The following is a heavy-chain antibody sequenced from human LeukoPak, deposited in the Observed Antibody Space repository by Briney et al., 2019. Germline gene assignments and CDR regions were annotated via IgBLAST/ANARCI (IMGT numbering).Heavy chain of an antibody. CDR1: GFTFSSYE. J-gene: IGHJ4*02. CDR3: ARDYGGSSPFDY. V-gene: IGHV3-48*03. D-gene: IGHD4-23*01. Sequence: QPGGSLRLSCAASGFTFSSYEMHWARQAPGKGREWVSYISSSDSTIYYADSVKGRFTISRDNAKNSLYLQMNSMRAEDTAVYYCARDYGGSSPFDYWGQGTLVTVSS. CDR2: ISSSDSTI.